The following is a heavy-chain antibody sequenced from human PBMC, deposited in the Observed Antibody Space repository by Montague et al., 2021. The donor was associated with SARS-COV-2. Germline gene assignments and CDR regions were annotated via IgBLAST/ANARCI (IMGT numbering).Heavy chain of an antibody. J-gene: IGHJ4*02. CDR1: GGSISSSSYY. D-gene: IGHD3-22*01. V-gene: IGHV4-39*01. Sequence: SETLSLTCTVSGGSISSSSYYWGWIRQPPGKGLEWIGSIYYSGSTYYNPSLKSRVTISVDTSKNQFSLKLNSVTVADTAVYYCARHGTTRIAMIVVVIGYFDYWGQGTLVTVSS. CDR2: IYYSGST. CDR3: ARHGTTRIAMIVVVIGYFDY.